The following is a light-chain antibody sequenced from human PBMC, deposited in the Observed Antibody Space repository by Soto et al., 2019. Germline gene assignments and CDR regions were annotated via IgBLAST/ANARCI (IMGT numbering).Light chain of an antibody. CDR3: QQYGSSPLT. CDR1: QSVSSNY. CDR2: GAY. Sequence: EIVLTQSPSTLSLSPGERATLSCRASQSVSSNYLAWYQQKPGQAPRLLIYGAYSRATGLPDRFSGSGSGTDLTLTITKRQPEEFAQYYCQQYGSSPLTFGRGTNVEIK. J-gene: IGKJ1*01. V-gene: IGKV3-20*01.